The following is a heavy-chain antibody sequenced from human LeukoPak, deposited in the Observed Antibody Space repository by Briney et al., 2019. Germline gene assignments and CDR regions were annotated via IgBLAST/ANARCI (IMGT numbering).Heavy chain of an antibody. J-gene: IGHJ4*02. CDR2: ISGSGGST. Sequence: GGSLRLSCAVSGITLSNYGMSWVRQAPGNGLEWVAGISGSGGSTNYADSVKGRFTIPRDNPKNTLYLQMTSLRAEDTAVYFCAKRGVVIRVILVGFHKEAYYFDSWGQGTLVTVSS. CDR1: GITLSNYG. CDR3: AKRGVVIRVILVGFHKEAYYFDS. V-gene: IGHV3-23*01. D-gene: IGHD3-22*01.